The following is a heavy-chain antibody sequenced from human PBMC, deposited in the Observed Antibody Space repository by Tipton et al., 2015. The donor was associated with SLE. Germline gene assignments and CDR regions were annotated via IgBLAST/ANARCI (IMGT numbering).Heavy chain of an antibody. CDR3: ARGVGADY. CDR1: GGSISSYY. J-gene: IGHJ4*02. Sequence: TLSLTCTVSGGSISSYYWSWIRQPPGKGLEWIGYIYYSGSTYYNPSLKSRVTISVDTSKNQFSLKLSSVTAADTAMYYCARGVGADYWGQGTLVTASS. V-gene: IGHV4-59*01. CDR2: IYYSGST. D-gene: IGHD1-26*01.